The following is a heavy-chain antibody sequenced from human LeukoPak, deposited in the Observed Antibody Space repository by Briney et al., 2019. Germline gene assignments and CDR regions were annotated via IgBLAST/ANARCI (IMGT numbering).Heavy chain of an antibody. CDR3: ARGNGEYYGSGSYYWFDP. CDR1: GGSFSGYY. D-gene: IGHD3-10*01. Sequence: SETPSLTCAVYGGSFSGYYWSWIRQPPGKGLEWIGEINHSGSTNCNPSLKSRVTISVDTSKNQFSLKLSSVTAADTAVYYCARGNGEYYGSGSYYWFDPWGQGTLVTVSS. J-gene: IGHJ5*02. CDR2: INHSGST. V-gene: IGHV4-34*01.